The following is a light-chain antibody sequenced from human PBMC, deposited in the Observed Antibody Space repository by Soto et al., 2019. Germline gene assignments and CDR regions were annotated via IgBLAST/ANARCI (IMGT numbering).Light chain of an antibody. J-gene: IGKJ3*01. Sequence: EIVMTQSPATLSVSPGERATLSCRASQSVSSNLAWYQQKPGQAPRLLIYGASTRATGIPARFSGSGSGTEFTLTISSLQSEDFAVYYCQQRSNWATFGPGTKVD. CDR2: GAS. CDR1: QSVSSN. V-gene: IGKV3-15*01. CDR3: QQRSNWAT.